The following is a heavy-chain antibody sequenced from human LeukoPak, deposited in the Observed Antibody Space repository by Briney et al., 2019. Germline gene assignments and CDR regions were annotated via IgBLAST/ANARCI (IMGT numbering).Heavy chain of an antibody. CDR2: IRYDGSNK. V-gene: IGHV3-30*02. CDR3: ARGLRFLEWLSPFDP. D-gene: IGHD3-3*01. J-gene: IGHJ5*02. Sequence: GGSLRVSCAASGFTFSSFGMHWVRQAPGKGLEWVAFIRYDGSNKFYADSVEGRFTISRDNAKNSLYLQMNSLRAEDTAVYYCARGLRFLEWLSPFDPWGQGTLVTVSS. CDR1: GFTFSSFG.